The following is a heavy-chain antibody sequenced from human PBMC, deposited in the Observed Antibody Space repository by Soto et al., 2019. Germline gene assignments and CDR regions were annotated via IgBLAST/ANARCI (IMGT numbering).Heavy chain of an antibody. CDR2: INHSGST. Sequence: PSETLSLTCAVYGGSFSGYYWSWIRQPPGKGLEWIGEINHSGSTNYNPSLKSRVTISADTSKNQFSLKLSSVTAADTAVYYCARVRGRGNWFDPWGQGTLVTVSS. CDR3: ARVRGRGNWFDP. CDR1: GGSFSGYY. J-gene: IGHJ5*02. V-gene: IGHV4-34*01. D-gene: IGHD3-10*01.